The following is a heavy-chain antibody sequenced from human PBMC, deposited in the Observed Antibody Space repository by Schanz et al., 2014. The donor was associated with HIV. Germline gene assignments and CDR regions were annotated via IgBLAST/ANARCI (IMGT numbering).Heavy chain of an antibody. CDR2: INPNSGAS. CDR1: GYSFTDHY. V-gene: IGHV1-2*02. Sequence: QVQLVQSGAEVKSPGASVKVSCRASGYSFTDHYIHWVRQAPGQGLEWMGWINPNSGASKFVQKFQSRVAMTRDTSMSTAFMEMTRLRSDDTAVYFCARDPSGRPTSTMDVWGQGTTVTVS. J-gene: IGHJ6*02. CDR3: ARDPSGRPTSTMDV. D-gene: IGHD1-26*01.